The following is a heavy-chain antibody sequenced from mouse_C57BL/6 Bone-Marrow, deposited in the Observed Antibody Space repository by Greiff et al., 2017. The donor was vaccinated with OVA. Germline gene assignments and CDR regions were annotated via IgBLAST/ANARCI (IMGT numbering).Heavy chain of an antibody. CDR1: GFTFSDYG. J-gene: IGHJ3*01. CDR2: ISSGSSTI. Sequence: EVKLVESGGGLVKPGGSLKLSCAASGFTFSDYGMHWVRPAPEKGLVWVAYISSGSSTIYYADTVKGRFTISRDNAKNTLFLQMTSLRSEDTAMYYCARGEKRFAYWGQGTLVTVSA. CDR3: ARGEKRFAY. V-gene: IGHV5-17*01.